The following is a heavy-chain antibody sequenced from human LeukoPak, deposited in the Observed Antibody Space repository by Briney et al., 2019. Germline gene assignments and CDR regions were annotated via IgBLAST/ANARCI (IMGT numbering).Heavy chain of an antibody. CDR2: IYYTGST. CDR1: GGSINSYY. V-gene: IGHV4-59*01. CDR3: ARTYRYDFWSGYYH. J-gene: IGHJ4*02. D-gene: IGHD3-3*01. Sequence: SETLSLTCAASGGSINSYYWSWIRQPPGKGLEWIGYIYYTGSTNYNPSLQSRVIISVDTSKNQFSLKLSSVTAADTAVYYCARTYRYDFWSGYYHWGQGTPVTVSS.